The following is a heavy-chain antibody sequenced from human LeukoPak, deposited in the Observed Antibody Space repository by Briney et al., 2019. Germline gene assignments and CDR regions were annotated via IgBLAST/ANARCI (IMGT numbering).Heavy chain of an antibody. CDR1: GFTFSSYA. Sequence: GGSLRLSGAASGFTFSSYAMHWVRQAPGKGLEWVAVISYDGSNKYYADSVKGRFTISRDNSKNTLYLQMNSLRAEDTAVYYYARDGEILGYCSGGICYLGLVWGQGTLVTVSS. CDR2: ISYDGSNK. CDR3: ARDGEILGYCSGGICYLGLV. V-gene: IGHV3-30*04. J-gene: IGHJ4*02. D-gene: IGHD2-15*01.